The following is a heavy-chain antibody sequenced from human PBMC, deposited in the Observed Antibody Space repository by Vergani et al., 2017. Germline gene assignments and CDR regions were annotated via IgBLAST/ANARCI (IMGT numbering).Heavy chain of an antibody. V-gene: IGHV4-39*01. Sequence: QLQLQESGPGLVKPSETLSLTCTVSGGSIRSSSYYWGWIRQPPGKGLEWIGSIYYSGSTYYNPSLKSRVTISVDTSKNQFSLKLSSVTAADTPVYYCARRTPIVRGVLEIARYYFDYWGQGTLVSVSS. CDR2: IYYSGST. J-gene: IGHJ4*02. CDR3: ARRTPIVRGVLEIARYYFDY. D-gene: IGHD3-10*01. CDR1: GGSIRSSSYY.